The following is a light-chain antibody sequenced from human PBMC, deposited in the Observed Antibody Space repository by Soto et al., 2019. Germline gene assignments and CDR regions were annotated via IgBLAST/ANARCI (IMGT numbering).Light chain of an antibody. CDR2: GAS. CDR3: QQHNNWPRT. J-gene: IGKJ1*01. V-gene: IGKV3-15*01. CDR1: QSVSSN. Sequence: EVVMTQSPATLSVSPGERATLSCRASQSVSSNLAWYQQKPGQAPRLFIYGASTRATGIPARFSGSGSGTEFTLTISSLQSEDFAVYFCQQHNNWPRTFGQGTKVEIK.